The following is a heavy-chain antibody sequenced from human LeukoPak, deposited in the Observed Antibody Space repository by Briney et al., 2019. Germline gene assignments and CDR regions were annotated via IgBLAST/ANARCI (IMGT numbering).Heavy chain of an antibody. Sequence: GGSLRLSCAASGFTFHDHTMHWVRQGPGKRLEWVALITWDGDVTHYADSVKGRFTISRDNGKNSLFLQMNSVTTEDTALYYCTKDAAYSSSWFGYFDYWGQGTLVTASS. V-gene: IGHV3-43*01. D-gene: IGHD6-13*01. CDR3: TKDAAYSSSWFGYFDY. CDR1: GFTFHDHT. J-gene: IGHJ4*02. CDR2: ITWDGDVT.